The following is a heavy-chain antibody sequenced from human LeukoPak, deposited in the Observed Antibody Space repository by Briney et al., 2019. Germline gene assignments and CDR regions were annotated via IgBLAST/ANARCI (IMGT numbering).Heavy chain of an antibody. CDR1: GYTFTNYA. Sequence: ASVKVSCKASGYTFTNYAMNWVRQAPGQGLEWMGWINTNTGNPTYVQGFTGRFVFSLDTSVSTAYLQISSLKAEDTAVYYCARSGGSGSYYARYYYYYMDVWGKGTTVTVSS. CDR3: ARSGGSGSYYARYYYYYMDV. D-gene: IGHD3-10*01. J-gene: IGHJ6*03. V-gene: IGHV7-4-1*02. CDR2: INTNTGNP.